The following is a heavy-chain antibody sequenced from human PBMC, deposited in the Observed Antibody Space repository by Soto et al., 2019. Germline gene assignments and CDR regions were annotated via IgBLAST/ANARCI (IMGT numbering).Heavy chain of an antibody. D-gene: IGHD1-26*01. Sequence: EVQLLESGGGLVQPGGSLRLSCAASGFTFSSYAMNWVRQAPGKGLEWVSVISGSGGSTYYADSVKGRSTISRDNSKNSRYLQMNSLRAEDTAVYYCAKRGSGSYSHYWGQGTLVTGSS. J-gene: IGHJ4*02. CDR2: ISGSGGST. CDR1: GFTFSSYA. V-gene: IGHV3-23*01. CDR3: AKRGSGSYSHY.